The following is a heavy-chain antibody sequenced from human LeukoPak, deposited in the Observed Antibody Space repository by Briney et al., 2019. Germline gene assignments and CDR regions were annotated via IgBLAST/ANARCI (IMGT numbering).Heavy chain of an antibody. CDR2: IYYAGSS. CDR3: ARQAVIIPTGMEGPWFDP. D-gene: IGHD2/OR15-2a*01. V-gene: IGHV4-59*08. Sequence: SETLSLTCTVSDVSIKNYYWSWIRQPSGKGLEWIANIYYAGSSNYNPSLKSRVSVSIGASKNQLSLKLTSVTATDTAIYYCARQAVIIPTGMEGPWFDPWGQGTLVAVSS. CDR1: DVSIKNYY. J-gene: IGHJ5*02.